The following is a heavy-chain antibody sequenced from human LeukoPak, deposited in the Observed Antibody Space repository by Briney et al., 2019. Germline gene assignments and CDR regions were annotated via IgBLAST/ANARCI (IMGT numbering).Heavy chain of an antibody. D-gene: IGHD3-10*01. CDR2: INHSGST. Sequence: SETLSLTCAVYGGSFSGYYWSWIRQPPGKGLEWIGEINHSGSTNYNPSLKSRVTISVDTSKNQFSLKLSSVTAADTAVYYCATYSRVRGVKLYWFDPWGQGTLVTVSS. V-gene: IGHV4-34*01. CDR1: GGSFSGYY. J-gene: IGHJ5*02. CDR3: ATYSRVRGVKLYWFDP.